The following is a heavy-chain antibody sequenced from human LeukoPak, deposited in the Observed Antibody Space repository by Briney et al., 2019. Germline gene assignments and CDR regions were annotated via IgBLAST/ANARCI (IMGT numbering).Heavy chain of an antibody. CDR1: GGTFSSYA. Sequence: SVKVSCKASGGTFSSYAISWVRQAPGQGLEWMGGIIPIFGTANYAQKFQGRATITTDESTSTAYMELSSLRSEDTAVYYCATPDYYDSSGYWNNWGQGTLVTVSS. D-gene: IGHD3-22*01. V-gene: IGHV1-69*05. CDR3: ATPDYYDSSGYWNN. CDR2: IIPIFGTA. J-gene: IGHJ4*02.